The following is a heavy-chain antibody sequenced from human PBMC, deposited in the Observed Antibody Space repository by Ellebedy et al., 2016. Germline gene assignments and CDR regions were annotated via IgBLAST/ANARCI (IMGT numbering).Heavy chain of an antibody. CDR3: AKAAFDI. V-gene: IGHV3-30*18. Sequence: GGSLRLXCAASGFTFSSYGMHWVRQAPGKGLEWVAVISYDGSNKYYADSVKGRFTISRDNSKNTLYLQMNSLRAEDTAVYYCAKAAFDIWGQGTMVTVSS. J-gene: IGHJ3*02. CDR1: GFTFSSYG. CDR2: ISYDGSNK.